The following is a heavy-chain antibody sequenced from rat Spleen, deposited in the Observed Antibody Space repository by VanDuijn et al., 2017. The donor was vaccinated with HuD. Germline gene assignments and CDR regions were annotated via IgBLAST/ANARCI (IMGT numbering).Heavy chain of an antibody. D-gene: IGHD4-6*01. Sequence: EVQLVESGGGLVQPGRSMKLSCAASGFTFSDYYMAWVRQAPKKGLEWVASINPGGFNTYYRDSVKGRFTVSRDNSKSTLYLQVDSLRSEDTATYYCTRHWGYWGQGVMVTVSS. CDR3: TRHWGY. CDR2: INPGGFNT. CDR1: GFTFSDYY. J-gene: IGHJ2*01. V-gene: IGHV5-25*01.